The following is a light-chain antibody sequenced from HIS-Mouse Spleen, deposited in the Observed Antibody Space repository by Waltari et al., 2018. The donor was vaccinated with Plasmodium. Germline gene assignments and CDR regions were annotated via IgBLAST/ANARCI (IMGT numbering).Light chain of an antibody. Sequence: QSALTQPASVSGSPGQSITISCTGTSSDVGSYNLVSWYQQHPGKAPKLMIYESSKRPSWVFNRFSGSKSGNTASLIISGLQAEDEADYYCCSYAGSSTSWVFGGGTKLTVL. CDR3: CSYAGSSTSWV. V-gene: IGLV2-23*01. CDR1: SSDVGSYNL. CDR2: ESS. J-gene: IGLJ3*02.